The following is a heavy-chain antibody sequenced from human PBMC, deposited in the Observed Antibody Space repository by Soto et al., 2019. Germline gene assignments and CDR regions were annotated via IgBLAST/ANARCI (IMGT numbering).Heavy chain of an antibody. D-gene: IGHD3-3*02. Sequence: GGSLRLSCVTSGFTFSWNTMNWVRQAPGKGLEWVASITSSGSYVYYAYSVRGRFSASRDNAKNSLSLQMDSLRPDDTAIYFCVKDEGIEAMDVWGQGTTVTVSS. J-gene: IGHJ6*02. CDR3: VKDEGIEAMDV. V-gene: IGHV3-21*01. CDR1: GFTFSWNT. CDR2: ITSSGSYV.